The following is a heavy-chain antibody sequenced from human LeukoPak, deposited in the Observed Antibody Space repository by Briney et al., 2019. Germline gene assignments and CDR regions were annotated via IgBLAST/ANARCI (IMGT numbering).Heavy chain of an antibody. CDR1: GFTFSSYA. Sequence: GGSLRLSCAASGFTFSSYAMSWVRQAPGKGLEWVSAISGSGGSTYYADSVKGRFTISRDNSKNTLYLQMNSLRAEDTAVYYCASAALYSSSWRQDYWGQGTLVTVSS. V-gene: IGHV3-23*01. CDR2: ISGSGGST. D-gene: IGHD6-13*01. J-gene: IGHJ4*02. CDR3: ASAALYSSSWRQDY.